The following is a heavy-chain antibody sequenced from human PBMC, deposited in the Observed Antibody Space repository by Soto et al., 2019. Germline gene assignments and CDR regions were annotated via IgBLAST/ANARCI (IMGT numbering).Heavy chain of an antibody. V-gene: IGHV2-5*01. J-gene: IGHJ6*02. CDR2: ISWNDDQ. CDR3: ARDTAGWRWLPDV. CDR1: VFSLNTGGVG. D-gene: IGHD2-21*01. Sequence: SGPPLVNPTQTLTLTCPFSVFSLNTGGVGVGWIRQPPGKALEWLALISWNDDQRYSPSLKSRLTITKDTSRNQVVLKMTNMDPVDTATYYCARDTAGWRWLPDVWGQGTTVTVSS.